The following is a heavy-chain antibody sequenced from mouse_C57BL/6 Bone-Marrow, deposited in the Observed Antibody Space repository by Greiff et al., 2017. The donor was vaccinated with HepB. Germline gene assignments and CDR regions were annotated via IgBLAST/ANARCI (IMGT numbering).Heavy chain of an antibody. V-gene: IGHV5-6*02. J-gene: IGHJ4*01. CDR2: ISSGGSYT. CDR1: GFTFSSYG. Sequence: DVMLVESGGDLVKPGGSLKLSCAASGFTFSSYGMSWVRQTPDKRLEWVATISSGGSYTYYPDSVKGRFTISRDNAKNTLYLQMSSLKSEDTAMYYCARHGGSYYAMDYWGQGTSVTVSS. CDR3: ARHGGSYYAMDY.